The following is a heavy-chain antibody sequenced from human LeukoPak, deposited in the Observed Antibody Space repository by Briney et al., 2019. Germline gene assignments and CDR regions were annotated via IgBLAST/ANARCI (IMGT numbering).Heavy chain of an antibody. V-gene: IGHV3-30*03. Sequence: PGGSLRLSCAASGFTFSSYGMHWVRQAPGKGLEWVAVISYDGSNKYYADSVKGRFTISRDNSKNTLYLQMNSLRAEDTAAYYCALSADYGGNPLGYWGQGTLVTVSS. J-gene: IGHJ4*02. CDR3: ALSADYGGNPLGY. D-gene: IGHD4-23*01. CDR1: GFTFSSYG. CDR2: ISYDGSNK.